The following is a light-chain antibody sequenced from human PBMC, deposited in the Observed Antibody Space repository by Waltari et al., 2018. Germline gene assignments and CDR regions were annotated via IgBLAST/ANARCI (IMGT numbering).Light chain of an antibody. CDR2: RNS. CDR3: SSWDESLTGVL. V-gene: IGLV1-47*01. Sequence: QSVLTQPPSASGTPGQRATIPCSGSSPSIRSNSVHWYQQLPGAPPKLLIYRNSVRPSGVSDRFSGSKSGTSASLAISGLRSEDEADYYCSSWDESLTGVLFGGGTRLTVL. J-gene: IGLJ2*01. CDR1: SPSIRSNS.